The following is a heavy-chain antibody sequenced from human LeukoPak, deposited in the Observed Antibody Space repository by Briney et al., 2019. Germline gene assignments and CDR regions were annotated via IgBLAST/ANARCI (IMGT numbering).Heavy chain of an antibody. CDR3: ARVEVVTPRRAEYFQH. CDR1: GYTFTSYY. J-gene: IGHJ1*01. D-gene: IGHD2-21*02. Sequence: ASVKVSCKASGYTFTSYYMHWVRQAPGQGLEWMGIINPSGGSTSYAQKFQGRVTMTRDMSTSTVYMELSSLRSEDTAVYYCARVEVVTPRRAEYFQHWGQGTLVTVSS. CDR2: INPSGGST. V-gene: IGHV1-46*01.